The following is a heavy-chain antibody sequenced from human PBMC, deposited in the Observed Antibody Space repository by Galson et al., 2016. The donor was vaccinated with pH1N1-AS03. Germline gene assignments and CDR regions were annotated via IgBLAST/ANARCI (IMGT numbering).Heavy chain of an antibody. CDR3: ARPAHYDSSGRDALDV. CDR2: IFPGDSDT. Sequence: QSGAEVKKPGESLKISCMGSGTSFSNYWIGWVRQMPGKGLEWMGIIFPGDSDTRYSPSFQGQVTISADKSTRTTYLQWRSLKASDTAIYYCARPAHYDSSGRDALDVWGQGTMLIVSS. CDR1: GTSFSNYW. J-gene: IGHJ3*01. D-gene: IGHD3-22*01. V-gene: IGHV5-51*03.